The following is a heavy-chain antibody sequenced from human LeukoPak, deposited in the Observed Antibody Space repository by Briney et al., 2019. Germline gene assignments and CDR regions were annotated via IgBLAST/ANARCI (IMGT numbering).Heavy chain of an antibody. CDR1: GGSISSGSYY. Sequence: PSETLSLTCTVSGGSISSGSYYWSWIRQPAGKALEWIGRVYSSGSTNYNPSLESRLTISIDTSKNQFSLKLSSVTAADTAVYYCAREKSIFGVAIGGAFDIWGQGTMVTVSS. J-gene: IGHJ3*02. CDR3: AREKSIFGVAIGGAFDI. V-gene: IGHV4-61*02. CDR2: VYSSGST. D-gene: IGHD3-3*02.